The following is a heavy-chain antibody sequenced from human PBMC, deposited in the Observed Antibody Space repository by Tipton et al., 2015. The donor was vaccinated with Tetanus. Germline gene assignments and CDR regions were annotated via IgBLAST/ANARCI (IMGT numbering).Heavy chain of an antibody. CDR2: ITYSRTT. CDR1: GGSLSSSH. V-gene: IGHV4-59*01. D-gene: IGHD1-26*01. Sequence: GLVKPSETMSLTCTVTGGSLSSSHWAWIRQPPGRGLEWLGKITYSRTTNYNSSLKSRLTISLDASSSQFSLKLTSATAADTGVYFCVRGRGSGAQSFGFEHWGRGTQVIVSS. CDR3: VRGRGSGAQSFGFEH. J-gene: IGHJ4*02.